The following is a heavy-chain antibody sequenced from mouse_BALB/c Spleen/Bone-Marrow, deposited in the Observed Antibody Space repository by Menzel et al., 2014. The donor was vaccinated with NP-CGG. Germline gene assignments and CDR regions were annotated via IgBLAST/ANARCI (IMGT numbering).Heavy chain of an antibody. D-gene: IGHD1-1*01. J-gene: IGHJ4*01. CDR1: GYTFXGYW. CDR2: INPSSGRT. CDR3: ARLIYGSSYIVDF. V-gene: IGHV1S81*02. Sequence: VQLVESGAELVKPGASVKLSCKASGYTFXGYWMHWVKQRPGQGLEWIGEINPSSGRTNYNEKFKSMATLTVDKSSSTAYMQLSSLTSEDSAVFYCARLIYGSSYIVDFWGQGTSVTVSS.